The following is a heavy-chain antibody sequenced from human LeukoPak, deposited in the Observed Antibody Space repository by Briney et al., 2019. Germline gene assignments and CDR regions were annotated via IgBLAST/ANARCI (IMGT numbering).Heavy chain of an antibody. CDR3: ARGVVVVAATAYFDY. CDR2: INAGNGNT. D-gene: IGHD2-15*01. CDR1: GYTFTSYA. J-gene: IGHJ4*02. Sequence: ASVKVSCKASGYTFTSYAMNWVRQAPGQGLEWMGWINAGNGNTKYSQKFQGRVTITRDTSASTAYMELSSLRSEDTAVYYCARGVVVVAATAYFDYWGQGTLVTVSS. V-gene: IGHV1-3*01.